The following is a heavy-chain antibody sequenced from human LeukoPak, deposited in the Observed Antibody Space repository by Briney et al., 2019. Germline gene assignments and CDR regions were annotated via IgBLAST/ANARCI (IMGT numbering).Heavy chain of an antibody. D-gene: IGHD3-3*01. J-gene: IGHJ6*02. CDR2: VNPSGGGS. CDR3: AREGFPPKISDFWSGLGPYYYYGMDV. Sequence: ASVKVSCKASGYTVTNYYMHWVRQAPGQGLEWMGIVNPSGGGSNFAQKFQGRVTLTRATSTSTVYMELSSLRSEDTAVYYCAREGFPPKISDFWSGLGPYYYYGMDVWGQGTTVTVSS. CDR1: GYTVTNYY. V-gene: IGHV1-46*01.